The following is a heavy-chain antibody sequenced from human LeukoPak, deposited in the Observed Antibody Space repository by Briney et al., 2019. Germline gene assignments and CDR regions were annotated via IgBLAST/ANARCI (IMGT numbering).Heavy chain of an antibody. J-gene: IGHJ4*02. V-gene: IGHV4-38-2*02. D-gene: IGHD4-17*01. Sequence: SETLSLTCTVSGYSISSGYYWGWIRQPPGKGLEWIGSIYHSGSTYYNPSLKSRVTISVDTSKNQFSLKLSSVTAADTAVYYCARVFDYGDHDYWGQGTLVTVSS. CDR2: IYHSGST. CDR1: GYSISSGYY. CDR3: ARVFDYGDHDY.